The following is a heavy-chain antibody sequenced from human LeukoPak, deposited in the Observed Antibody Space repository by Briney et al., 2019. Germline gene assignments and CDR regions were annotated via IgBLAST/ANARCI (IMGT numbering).Heavy chain of an antibody. V-gene: IGHV3-23*01. D-gene: IGHD3-3*01. CDR1: GFTFSSYT. Sequence: NPGGSLRLSCAASGFTFSSYTMSWVRQAPGKGLEWVSAISGSGGSTYYADSVKGRFTISRDNSKNTLYLQMNSLRAEDTAVYYCAINDFWSGYFDYWGQGTLVTVSS. CDR2: ISGSGGST. CDR3: AINDFWSGYFDY. J-gene: IGHJ4*02.